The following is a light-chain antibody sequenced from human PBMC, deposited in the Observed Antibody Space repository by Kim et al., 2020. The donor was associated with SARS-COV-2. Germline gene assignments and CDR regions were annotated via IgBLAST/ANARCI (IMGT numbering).Light chain of an antibody. J-gene: IGLJ3*02. Sequence: APEKTARISCGGNNDGSKSVHWYQQKPGQAHVLVIYYDSDRTSGIPERFSGSNSGNTATLTISRVEAGDEADYYCQVWDSSSDHRVFGGGTQLTVL. CDR2: YDS. CDR3: QVWDSSSDHRV. CDR1: NDGSKS. V-gene: IGLV3-21*04.